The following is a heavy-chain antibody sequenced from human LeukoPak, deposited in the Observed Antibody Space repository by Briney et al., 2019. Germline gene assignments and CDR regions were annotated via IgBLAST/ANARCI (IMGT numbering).Heavy chain of an antibody. CDR3: AKNYLPDYYGSGSYYNAAMDV. V-gene: IGHV3-30*18. J-gene: IGHJ6*02. CDR1: GFTFSSDG. D-gene: IGHD3-10*01. CDR2: ISYDGSNK. Sequence: GGSPRLSCAASGFTFSSDGMRGVRQAPGKGLEWVAVISYDGSNKYYADSVKGRFTISRDNSKNTLYLQMNSLRAEDTAVYYCAKNYLPDYYGSGSYYNAAMDVWGQGTTVTVSS.